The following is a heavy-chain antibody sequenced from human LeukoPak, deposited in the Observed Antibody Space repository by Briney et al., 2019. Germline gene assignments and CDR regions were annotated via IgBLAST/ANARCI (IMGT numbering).Heavy chain of an antibody. J-gene: IGHJ6*02. V-gene: IGHV1-8*01. D-gene: IGHD2-2*01. CDR1: GYTFTSYD. Sequence: ASVKVSCKASGYTFTSYDINWVRQATGQGLEWMGWMNPNSGNTGYAQKFQGRVTMTRNTSISTAYMELSSLRSEDTAVYYCARAVVPAAMQWLFGVGKNHKKNYGMDVWGQGTTVTVSS. CDR3: ARAVVPAAMQWLFGVGKNHKKNYGMDV. CDR2: MNPNSGNT.